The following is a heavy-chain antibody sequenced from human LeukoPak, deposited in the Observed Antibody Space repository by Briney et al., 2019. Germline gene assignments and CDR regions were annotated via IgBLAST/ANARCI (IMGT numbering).Heavy chain of an antibody. V-gene: IGHV3-64*05. CDR1: GFTFSSYA. Sequence: GGSLRLSCSASGFTFSSYAMHWVRQAPGKGLEYVSGISSNGGSTYYADSVKGRFTISRDNSKNTLYFQMSSLRADDTAVYYFVKDYNWNIFHYWGQGTLVTVSS. CDR3: VKDYNWNIFHY. D-gene: IGHD1/OR15-1a*01. CDR2: ISSNGGST. J-gene: IGHJ4*02.